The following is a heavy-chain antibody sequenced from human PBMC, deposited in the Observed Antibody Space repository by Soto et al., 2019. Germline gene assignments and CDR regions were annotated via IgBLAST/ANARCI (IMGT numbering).Heavy chain of an antibody. Sequence: GGSLRLSCVASGFTFSSYDMTWVRQAPGKGLEYLSGISHDGATTYYPESVKGRFTISRDNSKNTVYLHLTSLRADDTAVYYCAKRMPYYFDYWGKGTLVTVSS. J-gene: IGHJ4*02. CDR2: ISHDGATT. D-gene: IGHD3-10*01. CDR1: GFTFSSYD. V-gene: IGHV3-23*01. CDR3: AKRMPYYFDY.